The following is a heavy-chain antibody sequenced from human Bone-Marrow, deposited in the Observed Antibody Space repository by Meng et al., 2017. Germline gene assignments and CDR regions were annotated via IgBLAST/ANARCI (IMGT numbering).Heavy chain of an antibody. Sequence: LTGAASGFTFDDYGMSWVRQAPGKGLEWVSSISSSSSYIYYADSVKGRFTISRDNAKNSLYLQMNSLRAEDTAVYYCARDLVPGIFDYWGQGTLVTVSS. CDR1: GFTFDDYG. D-gene: IGHD1-26*01. V-gene: IGHV3-21*01. CDR3: ARDLVPGIFDY. CDR2: ISSSSSYI. J-gene: IGHJ4*02.